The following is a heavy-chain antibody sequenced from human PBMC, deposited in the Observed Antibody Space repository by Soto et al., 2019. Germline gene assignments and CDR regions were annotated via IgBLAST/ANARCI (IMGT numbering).Heavy chain of an antibody. V-gene: IGHV3-23*01. D-gene: IGHD2-21*01. Sequence: EVQLLESGGGLVQPGGSLRLSCAASGFTFSSYAMSWVRQAPGKGLEWVSAISGSGGSTYYADSVKGRFTISRDNSKNTLYLQMNSLRAEDTAVYYCEKDTYPDCGGDCYFDYWGQGTLVTVSS. CDR2: ISGSGGST. J-gene: IGHJ4*02. CDR3: EKDTYPDCGGDCYFDY. CDR1: GFTFSSYA.